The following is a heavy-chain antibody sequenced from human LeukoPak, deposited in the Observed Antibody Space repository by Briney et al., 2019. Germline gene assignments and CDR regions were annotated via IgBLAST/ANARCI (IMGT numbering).Heavy chain of an antibody. CDR3: ARFESSGWPSNDAFDI. D-gene: IGHD6-19*01. CDR1: GFTVSSNY. V-gene: IGHV3-66*01. CDR2: IYSGGST. J-gene: IGHJ3*02. Sequence: GGSLRLSCAASGFTVSSNYMSWVRQAPGKGLEWVSVIYSGGSTYYADSVKGRFTISRDNSKNTLYLQTNSLRAEDTAVYYCARFESSGWPSNDAFDIWGQGTMVTVSS.